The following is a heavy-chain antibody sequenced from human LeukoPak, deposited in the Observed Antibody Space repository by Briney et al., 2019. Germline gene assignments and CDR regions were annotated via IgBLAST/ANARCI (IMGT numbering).Heavy chain of an antibody. Sequence: GESLQISCKGSGYIFTNNWIGWVRQMPGKGLEWMGITYPGDSNTRYSPSFQGQVTISADKSISSAYLQWSSLKASDTAMYYCVRSPACSSGTCYPNWFDPWGQGTLVTVSS. CDR2: TYPGDSNT. CDR1: GYIFTNNW. V-gene: IGHV5-51*01. CDR3: VRSPACSSGTCYPNWFDP. D-gene: IGHD2-15*01. J-gene: IGHJ5*02.